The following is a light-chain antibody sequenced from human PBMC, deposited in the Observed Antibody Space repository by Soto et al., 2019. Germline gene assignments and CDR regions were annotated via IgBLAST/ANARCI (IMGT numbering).Light chain of an antibody. J-gene: IGLJ1*01. CDR3: SSYTSSSPYV. CDR1: SSDVGAYNY. Sequence: QSVLTQPASVSGSPGQSITISCTGTSSDVGAYNYVSWYQQYPGKAPKVIIFEVRKRPSGVSNRFSGSKSGNTASLTISGPQAEDEADYYCSSYTSSSPYVFGTGTKVTVL. V-gene: IGLV2-14*01. CDR2: EVR.